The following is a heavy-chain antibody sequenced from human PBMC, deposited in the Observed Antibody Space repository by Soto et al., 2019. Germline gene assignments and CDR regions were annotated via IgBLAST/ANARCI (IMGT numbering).Heavy chain of an antibody. J-gene: IGHJ5*02. CDR2: IGTRDDI. Sequence: GGSLRLSCAASGFTFSDYAMSWVRQAPGKGLEWVSAIGTRDDIFYADSVKGRFTISRDDSKNTLYLQMNSLRAEDTALYYCANDFGSYGFHYNWFAPWGQGTLVTVSS. V-gene: IGHV3-23*01. CDR1: GFTFSDYA. D-gene: IGHD1-26*01. CDR3: ANDFGSYGFHYNWFAP.